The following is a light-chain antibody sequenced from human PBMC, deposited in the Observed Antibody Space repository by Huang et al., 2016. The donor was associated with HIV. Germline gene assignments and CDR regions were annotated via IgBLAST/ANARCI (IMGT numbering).Light chain of an antibody. CDR3: QQYNNWPPLPGRNPIT. CDR1: QSVSSN. V-gene: IGKV3-15*01. J-gene: IGKJ5*01. CDR2: GAS. Sequence: EIVMTQSPATLSVSPGERATLSCRASQSVSSNLAWYQQKPGHAPRLLTYGASTRATDIPARFSGSGSGTECTLTSSNLQSEDVAVYYCQQYNNWPPLPGRNPITFGQGTRLEIK.